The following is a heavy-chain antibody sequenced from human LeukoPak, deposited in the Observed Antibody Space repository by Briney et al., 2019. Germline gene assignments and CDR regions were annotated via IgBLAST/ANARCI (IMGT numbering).Heavy chain of an antibody. Sequence: SGTLSLTCAVSGGSISSSNWWSWVRQPPGKGLEWIGEIYHSGSTNYNPSLNSRVTISVDKSKNQFSLKLSSVTAADTAVYYCARDKVISGWTYYFDYRGQGTLVTVSS. CDR3: ARDKVISGWTYYFDY. CDR2: IYHSGST. CDR1: GGSISSSNW. J-gene: IGHJ4*02. V-gene: IGHV4-4*02. D-gene: IGHD6-19*01.